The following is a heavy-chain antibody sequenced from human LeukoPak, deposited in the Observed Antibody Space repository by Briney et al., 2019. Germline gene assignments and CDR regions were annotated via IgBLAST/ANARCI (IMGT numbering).Heavy chain of an antibody. CDR1: SGSFSGYS. CDR2: INHSGST. D-gene: IGHD5-18*01. Sequence: PSETLSLTSAVYSGSFSGYSWSWIRQPPGKGLEWIGEINHSGSTNYSPSLKSRVTISVDTSSSQFSLSLSSVTAADTAVYYCARNHTGYFDPWGQGTLVTVSS. J-gene: IGHJ5*02. V-gene: IGHV4-34*01. CDR3: ARNHTGYFDP.